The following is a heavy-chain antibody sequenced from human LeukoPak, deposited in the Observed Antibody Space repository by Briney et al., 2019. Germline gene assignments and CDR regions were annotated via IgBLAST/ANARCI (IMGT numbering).Heavy chain of an antibody. CDR2: ISGSGGST. D-gene: IGHD4-17*01. Sequence: PSETLSLTCAVYGGSFSGYYWSWIRQPPGKGLEWVSAISGSGGSTYYADSVKGRFTISRDNSKNTLYLQMNSLRAEDTAVYYCAKGYGDRFDYWGQGTLVTVSS. V-gene: IGHV3-23*01. CDR3: AKGYGDRFDY. CDR1: GGSFSGYY. J-gene: IGHJ4*02.